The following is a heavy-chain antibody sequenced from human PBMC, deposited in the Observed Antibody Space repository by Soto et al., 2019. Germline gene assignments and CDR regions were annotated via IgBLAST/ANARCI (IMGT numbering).Heavy chain of an antibody. CDR2: IIPISGTA. D-gene: IGHD3-3*01. Sequence: VASVKVSCKASGGTFSSYAISWVRQAPGQGLEWMGGIIPISGTANYAQKFQGRVTITADESTSTAYMELSSLRSEDTAVYYCARDSYCGFRSGYGHYYYYGMDVWGKGTTVTVSS. V-gene: IGHV1-69*13. J-gene: IGHJ6*04. CDR3: ARDSYCGFRSGYGHYYYYGMDV. CDR1: GGTFSSYA.